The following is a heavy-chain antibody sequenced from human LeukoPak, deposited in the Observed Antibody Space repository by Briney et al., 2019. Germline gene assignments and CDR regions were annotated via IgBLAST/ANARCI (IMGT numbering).Heavy chain of an antibody. D-gene: IGHD5-24*01. CDR1: GFTFSDYY. CDR2: ISSSGSTI. CDR3: PRGKYALEGPFAY. Sequence: GGSLRLSCAASGFTFSDYYMSWMRQAPGKGLEWGSYISSSGSTIYYAESVKGRVTISRDNAKNSLYLQMNSLRAEDTAVYYCPRGKYALEGPFAYWGQGTLVTVSS. V-gene: IGHV3-11*04. J-gene: IGHJ4*02.